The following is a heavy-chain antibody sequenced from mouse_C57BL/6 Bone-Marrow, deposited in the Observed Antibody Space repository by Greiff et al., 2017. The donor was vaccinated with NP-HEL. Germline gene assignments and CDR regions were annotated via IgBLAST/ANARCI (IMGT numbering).Heavy chain of an antibody. V-gene: IGHV1-82*01. D-gene: IGHD1-1*01. CDR3: AREENYYGSRNFDY. J-gene: IGHJ2*01. CDR2: IYPGDGDT. Sequence: VQLQQSGPELVKPGASVKISCKASGYAFSSSWMNWVKQRPGKGLEWIGRIYPGDGDTNYNGKFKGKATLTADKSSSTAYMQLSSLTSEDSAVYFCAREENYYGSRNFDYWGKGTTLTVSS. CDR1: GYAFSSSW.